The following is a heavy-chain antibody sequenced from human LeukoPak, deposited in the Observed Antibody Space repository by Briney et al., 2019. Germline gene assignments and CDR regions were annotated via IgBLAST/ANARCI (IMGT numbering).Heavy chain of an antibody. Sequence: PGGSLRLSWASSGFTVSNSYMSGVRQAQGKGMEWVSITYSDSSTNYADSVKGRFTISRDTSQNTLSLQMNSLRAEDTAVYYCVRKNRDFNAAFDIWGQGTVVTVSS. CDR1: GFTVSNSY. J-gene: IGHJ3*02. CDR2: TYSDSST. V-gene: IGHV3-53*01. D-gene: IGHD2-21*02. CDR3: VRKNRDFNAAFDI.